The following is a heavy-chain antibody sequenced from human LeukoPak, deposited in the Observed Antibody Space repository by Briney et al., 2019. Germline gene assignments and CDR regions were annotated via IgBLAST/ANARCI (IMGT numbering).Heavy chain of an antibody. V-gene: IGHV4-38-2*02. CDR2: IYHSGST. CDR1: GYSISSGYY. D-gene: IGHD3-10*01. CDR3: ARYYYGSGSYYGYIDY. J-gene: IGHJ4*02. Sequence: SETLSLTCTVSGYSISSGYYWGWIRQPPGKGLEWIGSIYHSGSTCYNPSLKSRVTISVDTSKNQFSLKLSSVTAADTAVYYCARYYYGSGSYYGYIDYWGQGTLVTVSS.